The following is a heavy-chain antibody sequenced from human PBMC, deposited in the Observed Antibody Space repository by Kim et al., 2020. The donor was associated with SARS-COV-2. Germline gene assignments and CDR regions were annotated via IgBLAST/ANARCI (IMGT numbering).Heavy chain of an antibody. Sequence: GGSLRLSCAASGFTFSSYAMSWVRQAPGKGLECVSAISGSGGSTYYADSVKGRFTISRDNSKNTLYLQMNSLRAEDTAVYYCAKDVGDIVLIVYAIQYYFDYWGQGTLVTVSS. J-gene: IGHJ4*02. CDR3: AKDVGDIVLIVYAIQYYFDY. D-gene: IGHD2-8*01. CDR1: GFTFSSYA. V-gene: IGHV3-23*01. CDR2: ISGSGGST.